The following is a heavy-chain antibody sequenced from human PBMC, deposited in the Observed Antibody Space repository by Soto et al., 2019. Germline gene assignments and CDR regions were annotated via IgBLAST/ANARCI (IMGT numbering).Heavy chain of an antibody. Sequence: VGSLRLSCAASGFTLRSYAMHWVRQAPGKGLEWLAVISYDGSNKYYADSVKGRFTISRDNSKNTLYLQMNSLRAEDTAVYYCARGFSVVITHFDYWGQGTLVTVSS. V-gene: IGHV3-30-3*01. CDR1: GFTLRSYA. CDR2: ISYDGSNK. CDR3: ARGFSVVITHFDY. D-gene: IGHD3-22*01. J-gene: IGHJ4*02.